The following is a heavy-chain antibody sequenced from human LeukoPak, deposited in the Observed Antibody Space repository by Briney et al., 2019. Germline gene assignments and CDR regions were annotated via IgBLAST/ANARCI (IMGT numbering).Heavy chain of an antibody. D-gene: IGHD3-3*01. CDR2: ISYDGTNK. CDR3: AKDLNYDFWSGLGN. J-gene: IGHJ4*02. CDR1: GFTFSSYG. Sequence: GRSLRLSCAVSGFTFSSYGMHWVRPAPGKGLEWMAVISYDGTNKYYADSVKGRFTISRDNSKNTLYLQMNSLRAEDTAVYYCAKDLNYDFWSGLGNWGQGTLVTVSS. V-gene: IGHV3-30*18.